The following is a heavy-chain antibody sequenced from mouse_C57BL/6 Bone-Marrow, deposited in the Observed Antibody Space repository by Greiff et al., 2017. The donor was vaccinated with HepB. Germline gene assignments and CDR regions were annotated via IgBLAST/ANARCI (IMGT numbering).Heavy chain of an antibody. CDR1: GYSFTGYY. V-gene: IGHV1-42*01. Sequence: VQLQQSGPELVKPGASVKISCKASGYSFTGYYMNWVKQSPEKSLEWIGEINPSTGGTTYNQKFKAKATLTVDKSSSTAYMQLKSLTSEDSAVYYSARAPYDYDGDWFAYWGQGTLVTVSA. J-gene: IGHJ3*01. CDR2: INPSTGGT. CDR3: ARAPYDYDGDWFAY. D-gene: IGHD2-4*01.